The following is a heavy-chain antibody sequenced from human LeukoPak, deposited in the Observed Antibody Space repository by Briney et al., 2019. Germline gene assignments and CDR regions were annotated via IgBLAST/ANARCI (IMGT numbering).Heavy chain of an antibody. V-gene: IGHV3-33*01. J-gene: IGHJ5*02. CDR1: GFTFSNYG. CDR2: IWYDGSNK. CDR3: VRGAVAGNFNNWFPP. D-gene: IGHD6-19*01. Sequence: GGSLRLSCAASGFTFSNYGMHWVRQAPGKGLEWVAVIWYDGSNKYYADSVKGRFTISRDNSKNTLYLQMNSLRAEDTAVYYCVRGAVAGNFNNWFPPGGQETLVTVSS.